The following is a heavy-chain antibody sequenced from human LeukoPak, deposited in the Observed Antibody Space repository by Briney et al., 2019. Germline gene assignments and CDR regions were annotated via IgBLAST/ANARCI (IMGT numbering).Heavy chain of an antibody. CDR1: GFKFSSYS. J-gene: IGHJ4*02. Sequence: GGSLRLSCAASGFKFSSYSMNWVRQAPGKGLEWVSYISSGSTYIYYADSVKGRFTISRGNAKNSLFLQMDSLRADDTAVYYCASAGVGDYVNYWGQGTLVTVSS. V-gene: IGHV3-21*01. CDR3: ASAGVGDYVNY. D-gene: IGHD4-17*01. CDR2: ISSGSTYI.